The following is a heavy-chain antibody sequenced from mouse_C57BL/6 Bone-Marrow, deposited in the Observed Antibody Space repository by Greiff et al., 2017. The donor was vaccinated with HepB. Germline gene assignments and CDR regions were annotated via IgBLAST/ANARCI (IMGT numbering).Heavy chain of an antibody. D-gene: IGHD2-4*01. CDR3: ASPHYDYERAMDY. V-gene: IGHV1-81*01. Sequence: VQLQQSGAELARPGASVKLSCKASGYTFTSYGISWVKQRTGQGLEWIGEIYPRSGNTYYNEKFKGKATLTADKSSSTAYMELRSLTSEDSAVYFCASPHYDYERAMDYWGKGTSVTVSS. CDR2: IYPRSGNT. J-gene: IGHJ4*01. CDR1: GYTFTSYG.